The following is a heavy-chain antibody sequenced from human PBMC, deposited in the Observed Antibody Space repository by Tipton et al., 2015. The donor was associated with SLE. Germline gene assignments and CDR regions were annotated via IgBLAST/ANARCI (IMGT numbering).Heavy chain of an antibody. CDR3: ALDSSGYFDY. J-gene: IGHJ4*02. V-gene: IGHV4-30-2*04. Sequence: SRVTISVGTSKNQFSLKLSSVTAADTAVYYCALDSSGYFDYWGQGTLVTVSS. D-gene: IGHD3-22*01.